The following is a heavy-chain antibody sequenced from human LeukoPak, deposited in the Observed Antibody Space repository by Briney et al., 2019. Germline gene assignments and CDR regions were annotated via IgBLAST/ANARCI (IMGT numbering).Heavy chain of an antibody. J-gene: IGHJ4*02. Sequence: GGSLRLSCAASGFTLSRYSMNWVRQAPGKGLEWVSYISSSGSTIYYADSVKGRFTISRDNAKNSLYLQMNSLRAEDTAVYYCARGYYDYVWGSYHLFDYWGQGTLVTVSS. CDR2: ISSSGSTI. CDR1: GFTLSRYS. D-gene: IGHD3-16*02. V-gene: IGHV3-48*04. CDR3: ARGYYDYVWGSYHLFDY.